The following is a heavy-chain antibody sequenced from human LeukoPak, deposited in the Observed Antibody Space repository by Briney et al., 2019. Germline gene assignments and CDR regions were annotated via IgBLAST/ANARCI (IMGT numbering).Heavy chain of an antibody. J-gene: IGHJ4*02. D-gene: IGHD2-2*01. Sequence: PGESLRLSCAASGFTFSSYTMSWVRQAPGKGLEWVSAITNTGGSTYYADSVKGRFTISRDKSKNTLYLQMNSLRAEDTAIYYCARLQPRIDCSRTSCYGSDYWGQGTLVTVSS. CDR1: GFTFSSYT. V-gene: IGHV3-23*01. CDR2: ITNTGGST. CDR3: ARLQPRIDCSRTSCYGSDY.